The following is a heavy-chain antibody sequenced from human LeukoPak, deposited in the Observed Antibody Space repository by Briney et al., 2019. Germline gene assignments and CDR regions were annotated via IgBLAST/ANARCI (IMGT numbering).Heavy chain of an antibody. V-gene: IGHV3-23*01. CDR1: GFTFSSYA. Sequence: GGSLRLSCAASGFTFSSYAMSWVRQAPGKGLEWVSAISGSGGSTYYADSVKGRFTISRDYSKNTLYLQMNSLRAEDTAVYYCAKQIGYCSSTSCYDLLSFDYWGQGTLVTVSS. J-gene: IGHJ4*02. CDR3: AKQIGYCSSTSCYDLLSFDY. D-gene: IGHD2-2*01. CDR2: ISGSGGST.